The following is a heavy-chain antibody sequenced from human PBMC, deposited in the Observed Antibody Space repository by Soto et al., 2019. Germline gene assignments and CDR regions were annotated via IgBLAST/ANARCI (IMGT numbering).Heavy chain of an antibody. CDR2: IYRTGNT. CDR1: GDSMTSGDYS. J-gene: IGHJ4*02. V-gene: IGHV4-30-2*01. D-gene: IGHD2-2*01. Sequence: PSQTLFLTCTVSGDSMTSGDYSWSWIRQPPGKGLEWLGYIYRTGNTHYSPSLKSRVSISQDRSKNQFSLELTSVTAADTAVYYCARGDYQYSIDYWGQGILVTVPS. CDR3: ARGDYQYSIDY.